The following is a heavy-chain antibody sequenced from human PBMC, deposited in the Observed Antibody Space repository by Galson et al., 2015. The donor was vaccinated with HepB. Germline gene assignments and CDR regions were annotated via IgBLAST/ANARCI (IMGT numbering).Heavy chain of an antibody. J-gene: IGHJ6*02. CDR2: IYSGGST. D-gene: IGHD2-15*01. Sequence: SLRLSCAASGFTVSSNYMSWVRQAPGKGLEWVSVIYSGGSTYYADSVKGRFTISRDNSKNTLYLQMNSMRAEDKAVYYCARADQRDICSGGSCYGYYVMDVWGQGTTVTVSS. V-gene: IGHV3-66*01. CDR1: GFTVSSNY. CDR3: ARADQRDICSGGSCYGYYVMDV.